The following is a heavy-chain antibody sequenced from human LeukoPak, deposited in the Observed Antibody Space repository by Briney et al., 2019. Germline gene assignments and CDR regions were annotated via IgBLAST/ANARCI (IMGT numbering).Heavy chain of an antibody. D-gene: IGHD1-26*01. Sequence: SETLSLTCTVAGGSISSSGYYWGWIRQPPGKGLEWIASIYYSGSTYYNPSLKSRVTISVDTSKNQLSLKLSSLTVADTAVYYCARHEYSGSYYGSSWFDPCGQGTLVTVSS. J-gene: IGHJ5*02. CDR3: ARHEYSGSYYGSSWFDP. CDR2: IYYSGST. V-gene: IGHV4-39*01. CDR1: GGSISSSGYY.